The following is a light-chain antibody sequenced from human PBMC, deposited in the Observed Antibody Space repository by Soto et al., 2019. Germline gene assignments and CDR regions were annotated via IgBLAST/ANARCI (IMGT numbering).Light chain of an antibody. J-gene: IGKJ4*01. V-gene: IGKV1-39*01. CDR1: QRISRY. CDR2: AAS. Sequence: DIQVTQSPSTLSASVWDRVTITCRASQRISRYLNWYQQKPGKEPTLLIYAASSLQSGVPSRFSGSGSGTDFTLTISSLQPEDFATYYCQQSYSTPLTFGGGTKVDIK. CDR3: QQSYSTPLT.